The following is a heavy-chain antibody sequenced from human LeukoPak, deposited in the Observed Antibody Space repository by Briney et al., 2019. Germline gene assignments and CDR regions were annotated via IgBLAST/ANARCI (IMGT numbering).Heavy chain of an antibody. Sequence: ASVKVSCKVSGYTLTELSMHWVRQAPGKGLEWMGGFDPEDGETIYAQKFQGRVTMTEDTSTDTAYMELSSLRSEDTAVYYCATGQNSGSVAGTCLDYWGQGTLVTVSS. J-gene: IGHJ4*02. D-gene: IGHD6-19*01. V-gene: IGHV1-24*01. CDR3: ATGQNSGSVAGTCLDY. CDR1: GYTLTELS. CDR2: FDPEDGET.